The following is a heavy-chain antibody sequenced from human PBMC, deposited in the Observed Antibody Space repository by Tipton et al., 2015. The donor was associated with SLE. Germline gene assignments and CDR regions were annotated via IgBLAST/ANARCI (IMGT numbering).Heavy chain of an antibody. CDR3: FTLTY. CDR1: EFTFSNAW. Sequence: GSLRLSCTASEFTFSNAWMSWVRQAPGKGLEWVGRIKSKADGGATDYAAPVKGRFTISRDDSKNTLYLQMDSLKTEDTAVYYVFTLTYWGQGTLVTVSS. D-gene: IGHD3-22*01. CDR2: IKSKADGGAT. J-gene: IGHJ4*02. V-gene: IGHV3-15*01.